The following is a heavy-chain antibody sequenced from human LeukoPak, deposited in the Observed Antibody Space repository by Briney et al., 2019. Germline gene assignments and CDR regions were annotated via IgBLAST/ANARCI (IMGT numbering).Heavy chain of an antibody. J-gene: IGHJ5*02. Sequence: GGSLRLSCAASGFTFSSYSMNWVRQAPGKGLEWVSYISSSSSTIHYADSVKGRFTISRDNAKNSLYLQMNSLRAEDTAVYYCAKDWGSSSPWGQGTLVTVSS. CDR3: AKDWGSSSP. CDR2: ISSSSSTI. D-gene: IGHD3-16*01. V-gene: IGHV3-48*01. CDR1: GFTFSSYS.